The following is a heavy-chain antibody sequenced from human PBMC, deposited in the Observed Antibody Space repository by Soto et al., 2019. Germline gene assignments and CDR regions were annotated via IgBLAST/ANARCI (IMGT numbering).Heavy chain of an antibody. CDR2: IIPIFGTA. D-gene: IGHD2-15*01. V-gene: IGHV1-69*13. CDR3: ARSAILRTLLGAFDI. Sequence: SVKVSCKASGCTFSSYAISWVRHAPGQGLEWMGGIIPIFGTANYAQKFRGRVTIPADESTSIAYMELSSLSSEDTAVYYRARSAILRTLLGAFDIWGQGTMVTV. J-gene: IGHJ3*02. CDR1: GCTFSSYA.